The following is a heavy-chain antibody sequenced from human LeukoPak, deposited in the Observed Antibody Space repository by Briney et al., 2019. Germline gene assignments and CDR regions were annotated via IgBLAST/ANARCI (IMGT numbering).Heavy chain of an antibody. Sequence: GGSLRLSCAASGFTFSSYGMHWVRQAPGKGLEWVAFIRYDGSNKYYADSVKGRFTISRDNSKNTLYLQMNSLRAEDTAVYYCAKDLMYYYDSSGYLGDAFDIWGQGTMVTVSS. CDR2: IRYDGSNK. V-gene: IGHV3-30*02. CDR1: GFTFSSYG. CDR3: AKDLMYYYDSSGYLGDAFDI. J-gene: IGHJ3*02. D-gene: IGHD3-22*01.